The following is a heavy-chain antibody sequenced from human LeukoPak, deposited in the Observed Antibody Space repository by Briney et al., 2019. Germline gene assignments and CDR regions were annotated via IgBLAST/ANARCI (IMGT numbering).Heavy chain of an antibody. V-gene: IGHV3-30-3*01. CDR1: GFTFSSYA. J-gene: IGHJ4*02. CDR3: ARDALAYCGGGCYSYYFDY. D-gene: IGHD2-21*02. CDR2: ISYDGSNK. Sequence: PGGSLRLSCAASGFTFSSYAMHWVRQAPGKGLEWVAVISYDGSNKYYADSVKGRFTISRDNSKNTLYLQMNSLRAEDTAVYYCARDALAYCGGGCYSYYFDYWGQGTLVTVSS.